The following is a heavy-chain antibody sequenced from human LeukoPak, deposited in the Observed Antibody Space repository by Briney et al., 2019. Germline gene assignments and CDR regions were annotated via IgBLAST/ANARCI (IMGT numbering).Heavy chain of an antibody. Sequence: GGSLRLSCAVSGFTFSSYWMSWVHQAPGRGLEWVANIKQDGSEKYYVDSVKGRFTISRDNTKNSLYLQMNSLRAEDTAVYYCASIVEEFGELLYDYWGQGTLVTVSS. V-gene: IGHV3-7*01. D-gene: IGHD3-10*01. CDR2: IKQDGSEK. CDR3: ASIVEEFGELLYDY. J-gene: IGHJ4*02. CDR1: GFTFSSYW.